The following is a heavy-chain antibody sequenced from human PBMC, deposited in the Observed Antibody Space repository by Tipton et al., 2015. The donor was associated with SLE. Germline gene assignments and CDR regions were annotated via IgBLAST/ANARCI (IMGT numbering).Heavy chain of an antibody. Sequence: LRLSCSVSGGFISSYYWSWVRQHPGKGLEWIGYIYYSGSTYYKPSLKNRVTISVDMSKNQFSLKLSSVTAADTAIYYCATLAVGSDKNYYYYYMDVWGKGTSVTVSS. J-gene: IGHJ6*03. CDR1: GGFISSYY. D-gene: IGHD2-21*01. CDR3: ATLAVGSDKNYYYYYMDV. CDR2: IYYSGST. V-gene: IGHV4-31*02.